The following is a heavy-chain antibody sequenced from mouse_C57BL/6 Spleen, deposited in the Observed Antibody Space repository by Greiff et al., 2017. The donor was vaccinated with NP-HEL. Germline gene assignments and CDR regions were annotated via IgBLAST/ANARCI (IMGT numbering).Heavy chain of an antibody. CDR1: GYSITSGYY. Sequence: EVQLQQSGPGLVKPSQSLPLTCSVTGYSITSGYYWNWIRQLPGNKLEWMGYISYDGSNNYNPSLVNRVSITRDTSTNQFFLKLNSVATEDTATCYCARGYYGSSPYYWGQGTTLTVSS. V-gene: IGHV3-6*01. J-gene: IGHJ2*01. CDR3: ARGYYGSSPYY. D-gene: IGHD1-1*01. CDR2: ISYDGSN.